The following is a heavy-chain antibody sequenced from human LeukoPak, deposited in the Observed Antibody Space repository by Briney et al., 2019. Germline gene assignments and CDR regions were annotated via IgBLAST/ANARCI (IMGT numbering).Heavy chain of an antibody. V-gene: IGHV1-8*01. D-gene: IGHD3-10*01. J-gene: IGHJ6*02. CDR3: ARIWFGDYGMDV. CDR2: MNPNSGNT. Sequence: ASVKVSCKASGYTFTSYDINWVRQATGQGLEWMGWMNPNSGNTGYAQKFQGRVTMTRNTSISTAYMELSSLRSEDTAVYYCARIWFGDYGMDVWGQGTTVTVSS. CDR1: GYTFTSYD.